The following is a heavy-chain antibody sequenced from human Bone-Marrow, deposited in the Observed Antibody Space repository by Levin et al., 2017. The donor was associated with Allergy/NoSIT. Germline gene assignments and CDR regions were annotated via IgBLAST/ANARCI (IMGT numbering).Heavy chain of an antibody. CDR3: AKDSGDSESNDAFDI. Sequence: LSLTCAASGFPFSSYAMSWVRQAPGKGLEWVSAISGSGGSTYYADSVKGRFTISRDNSKNTLYLQMNSLRAEDTAVYYCAKDSGDSESNDAFDIWGQGTMVTVSS. CDR1: GFPFSSYA. D-gene: IGHD2-21*02. CDR2: ISGSGGST. J-gene: IGHJ3*02. V-gene: IGHV3-23*01.